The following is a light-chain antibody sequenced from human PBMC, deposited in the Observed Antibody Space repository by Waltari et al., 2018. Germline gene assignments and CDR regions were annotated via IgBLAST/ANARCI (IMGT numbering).Light chain of an antibody. CDR1: QTVGTN. Sequence: DIVMTQSPATLSVSPGERATLSCRASQTVGTNLAWYQQKPCQAPRLLIYVVFNRATGIPGRFSGSGSGTEFTLAISSLQSEDFAVYYCHQYFNWPRTFGQGTKVEI. CDR3: HQYFNWPRT. V-gene: IGKV3D-15*01. CDR2: VVF. J-gene: IGKJ1*01.